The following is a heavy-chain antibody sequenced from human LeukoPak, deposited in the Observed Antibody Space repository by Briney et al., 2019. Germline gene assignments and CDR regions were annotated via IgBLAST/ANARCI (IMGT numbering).Heavy chain of an antibody. D-gene: IGHD3-22*01. CDR3: AKDLGDYDSSGYYQEDY. Sequence: PGGSLRLSCAASGFTFSSYGMHWVRQAPGKGLEWVAFIRYDGSNKYYADSVKGRFPISRDNSKNTLYLQMNSLRAEDTAVYYCAKDLGDYDSSGYYQEDYWGQGTLVTVSS. V-gene: IGHV3-30*02. CDR1: GFTFSSYG. CDR2: IRYDGSNK. J-gene: IGHJ4*02.